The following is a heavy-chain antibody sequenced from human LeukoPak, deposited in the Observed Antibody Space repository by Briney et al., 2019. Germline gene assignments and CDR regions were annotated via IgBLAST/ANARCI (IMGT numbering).Heavy chain of an antibody. CDR2: INNDGSQK. D-gene: IGHD2-21*01. CDR3: ARDPGWGSLDF. CDR1: GFNFGNSW. Sequence: GGSLRLSCIASGFNFGNSWMSWVRQAPGKGLEWVANINNDGSQKNYVDSVKGRFNISRDDAKNSVYLQMNSLRVEDTAIYFCARDPGWGSLDFWGQGTLVTVSS. V-gene: IGHV3-7*01. J-gene: IGHJ4*02.